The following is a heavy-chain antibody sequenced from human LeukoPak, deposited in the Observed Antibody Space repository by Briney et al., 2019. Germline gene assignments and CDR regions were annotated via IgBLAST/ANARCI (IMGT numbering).Heavy chain of an antibody. J-gene: IGHJ4*02. Sequence: GGSLRLSCAVSGFTFRTYWMHWVCQVPGEGLVWVSRINEDGRITNYADSVRGRFTISRDNAKNTLYLQMNSLRAEDSAVYYCGRDLGGRSGYWGQGALVTVSS. CDR3: GRDLGGRSGY. D-gene: IGHD1-26*01. CDR1: GFTFRTYW. V-gene: IGHV3-74*01. CDR2: INEDGRIT.